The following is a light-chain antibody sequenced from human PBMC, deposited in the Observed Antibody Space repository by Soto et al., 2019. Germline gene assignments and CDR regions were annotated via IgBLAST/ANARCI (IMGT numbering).Light chain of an antibody. CDR2: GAS. V-gene: IGKV3-15*01. J-gene: IGKJ5*01. CDR3: QQYNKWPAEIT. CDR1: QSVSSSY. Sequence: EIVLPQYPGTLSLSPGERATLSCMASQSVSSSYLAWYQQIPGQAPRLLIYGASTRATGIPARFSGSGSGTEFTLTISSLQSEDSGVYYCQQYNKWPAEITFGQGTLLEVK.